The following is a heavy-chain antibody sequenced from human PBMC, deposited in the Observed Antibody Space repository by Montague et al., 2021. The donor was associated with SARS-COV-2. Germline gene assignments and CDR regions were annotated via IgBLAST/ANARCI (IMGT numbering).Heavy chain of an antibody. V-gene: IGHV4-59*01. CDR2: IYYSGST. CDR1: GGSISSYY. D-gene: IGHD6-6*01. CDR3: ARWGLYSSSAGGYDH. J-gene: IGHJ5*02. Sequence: SETLSLTCTVSGGSISSYYWSWIRQPPGKGLEWIGYIYYSGSTNYNPSLKSRVTISVDTSKNQFSLKLSSVTAADTAVYYCARWGLYSSSAGGYDHWGQGTLATVSS.